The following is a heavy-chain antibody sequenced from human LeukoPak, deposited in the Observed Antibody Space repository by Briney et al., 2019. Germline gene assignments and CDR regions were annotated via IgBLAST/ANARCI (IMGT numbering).Heavy chain of an antibody. D-gene: IGHD1-7*01. V-gene: IGHV3-23*01. J-gene: IGHJ4*02. CDR2: IRGSSGST. CDR1: GFTFSAYA. Sequence: PGGSLRLSCAASGFTFSAYAMSWVRQAPGKGLEWVPVIRGSSGSTSYAASVRGRFTISRDNSKNTLYLLMNRLRAEDTAVYYCAKLTGTEVTDYWGQGTLVTVSS. CDR3: AKLTGTEVTDY.